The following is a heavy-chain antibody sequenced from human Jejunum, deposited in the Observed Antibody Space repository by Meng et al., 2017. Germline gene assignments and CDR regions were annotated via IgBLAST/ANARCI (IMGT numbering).Heavy chain of an antibody. CDR1: GFTFSSYW. J-gene: IGHJ4*02. V-gene: IGHV3-74*01. CDR2: IKSDDRSA. Sequence: GESLKISCAASGFTFSSYWMHWVRQVPGMGLVWVSHIKSDDRSAIYADSVKGRFTISRDNAKNTLYLQMNSLRAEDTAVYYCASRIITSFDYWGQGILVTVSS. D-gene: IGHD3-10*01. CDR3: ASRIITSFDY.